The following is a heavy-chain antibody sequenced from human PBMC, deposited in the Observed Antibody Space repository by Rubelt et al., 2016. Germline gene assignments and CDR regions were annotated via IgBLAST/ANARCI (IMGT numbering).Heavy chain of an antibody. J-gene: IGHJ4*02. CDR3: ARDRWQQPDY. CDR2: IICNNGNP. D-gene: IGHD6-13*01. Sequence: QVQLVQSGGEVKRPGASVKVSCKASGYTFISSGITWVRPAPGQGLEWMGWIICNNGNPKYAQKLQGRVTMTTDTATRTAYMELRSLRSDDTAVYYCARDRWQQPDYWGQGTLVTVSS. V-gene: IGHV1-18*01. CDR1: GYTFISSG.